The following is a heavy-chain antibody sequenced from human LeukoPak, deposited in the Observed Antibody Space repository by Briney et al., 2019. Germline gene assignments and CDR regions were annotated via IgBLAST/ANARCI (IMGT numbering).Heavy chain of an antibody. Sequence: SETLSLTCTVPGGSISSSSYYWGWIRQPPGKGLEWIGSIYYSGSTYYNPSLKSRVTISVDTSKNQFSLKLSSVTAADTAVYYCARYNTIPGNDYWGQGTLVTVSS. V-gene: IGHV4-39*01. CDR2: IYYSGST. CDR1: GGSISSSSYY. CDR3: ARYNTIPGNDY. D-gene: IGHD3-3*01. J-gene: IGHJ4*02.